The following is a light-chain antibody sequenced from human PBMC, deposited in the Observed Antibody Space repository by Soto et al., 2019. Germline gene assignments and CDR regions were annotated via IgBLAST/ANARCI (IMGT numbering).Light chain of an antibody. CDR2: DAS. CDR3: QQYDSFPIS. V-gene: IGKV1-33*01. CDR1: HDISNF. Sequence: IQMTQSPSSLSASVGETVTITCQATHDISNFLNWYQQRPGKAPRLLIYDASNLQTGVPSRFSGSGSGTDFTFSISNLQPEDLATYYCQQYDSFPISFGQGTRLEIK. J-gene: IGKJ5*01.